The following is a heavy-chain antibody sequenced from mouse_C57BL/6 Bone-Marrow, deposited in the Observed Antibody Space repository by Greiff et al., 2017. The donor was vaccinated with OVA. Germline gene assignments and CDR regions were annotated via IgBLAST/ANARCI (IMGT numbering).Heavy chain of an antibody. CDR1: GYTFTSYW. J-gene: IGHJ3*01. Sequence: QVQLQQPGAELVKPGASVKLSCKASGYTFTSYWITWVKQRPGQGLEWIGDIYPGSGSTNYNEKFKSKATLTVDTSSSTAFMQLSSLTSEDSAVYYCARGWGFLFAYWGQGTLVTVSA. CDR2: IYPGSGST. CDR3: ARGWGFLFAY. D-gene: IGHD1-1*02. V-gene: IGHV1-55*01.